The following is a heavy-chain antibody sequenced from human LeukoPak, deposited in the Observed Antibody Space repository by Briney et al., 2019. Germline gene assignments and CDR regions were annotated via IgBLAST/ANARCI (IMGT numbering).Heavy chain of an antibody. CDR3: ARALLPYCSGGSCYLSYWYFDL. D-gene: IGHD2-15*01. J-gene: IGHJ2*01. CDR1: GFTFSSYE. V-gene: IGHV3-48*03. CDR2: ISSSGSTI. Sequence: GGSLRLSCAASGFTFSSYEMNWVRQAPGKGLEWVSYISSSGSTIYYADSVKGRFTISRDNAKNSLYLQMNSLRAEDTAVYYCARALLPYCSGGSCYLSYWYFDLWGRGTLVTVSS.